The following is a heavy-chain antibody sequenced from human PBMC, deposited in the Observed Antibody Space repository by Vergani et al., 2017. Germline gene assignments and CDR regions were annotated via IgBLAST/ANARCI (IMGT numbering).Heavy chain of an antibody. V-gene: IGHV3-21*04. Sequence: EVQLVESGGGLVKPGGSLRLSCAASGFTFSSYSMNWVRQAPGKGLEWVSSISSSSSYIYYADSVKGRFTISRDNAKNSLYLQMNSLRAEDTAVYYCATGCSSTSCYTDRNWGQGTLVTVAS. J-gene: IGHJ1*01. D-gene: IGHD2-2*02. CDR1: GFTFSSYS. CDR2: ISSSSSYI. CDR3: ATGCSSTSCYTDRN.